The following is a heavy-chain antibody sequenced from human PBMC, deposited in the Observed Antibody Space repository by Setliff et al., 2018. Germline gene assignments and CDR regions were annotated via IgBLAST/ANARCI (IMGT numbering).Heavy chain of an antibody. CDR1: GYTFSSYG. D-gene: IGHD6-13*01. Sequence: ASVKVSCKTSGYTFSSYGISWVRQAPGQGLQWMGWISADNGHTKNVQEFQGRVTMTTDTTTSTAYMELRSLRSDDTAVYYCARAGSAPARRKGVFEYWGQGTLVTVSS. CDR2: ISADNGHT. J-gene: IGHJ4*02. CDR3: ARAGSAPARRKGVFEY. V-gene: IGHV1-18*01.